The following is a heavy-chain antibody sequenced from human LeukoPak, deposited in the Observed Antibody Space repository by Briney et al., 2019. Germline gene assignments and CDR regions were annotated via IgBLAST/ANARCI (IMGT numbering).Heavy chain of an antibody. V-gene: IGHV4-59*01. J-gene: IGHJ4*02. CDR1: GASISRYY. D-gene: IGHD1-1*01. CDR2: IYYTENT. Sequence: PSETLSLTCTVSGASISRYYWGWLRQSPGKGLEWLGYIYYTENTNYNPSLKSRVTISVDTSKNQFSLKVSSVTAADTAVYYCAGDRGGTYVYWGQGTLVTVSS. CDR3: AGDRGGTYVY.